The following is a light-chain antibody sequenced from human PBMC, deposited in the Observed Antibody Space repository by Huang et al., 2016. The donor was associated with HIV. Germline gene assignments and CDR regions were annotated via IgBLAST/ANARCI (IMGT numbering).Light chain of an antibody. CDR1: ESVSSS. Sequence: EIVMTQSPDTLSVFPGERVTLSCRASESVSSSLAWYRQKSGQAPRLIINDASTRTTGIPARFSGSGSGREFTLTINSLLSEDFAVYDCQQYKDWPPITFGQGTRLDMK. V-gene: IGKV3-15*01. CDR2: DAS. J-gene: IGKJ5*01. CDR3: QQYKDWPPIT.